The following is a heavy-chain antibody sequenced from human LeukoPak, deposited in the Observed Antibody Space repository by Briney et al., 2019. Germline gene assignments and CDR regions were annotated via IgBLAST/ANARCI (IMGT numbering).Heavy chain of an antibody. D-gene: IGHD2-2*01. CDR2: ISGSGDRT. CDR1: GFTFSSHA. Sequence: GGSLRLSCAVSGFTFSSHAMGWVRQSPGKGLEWVSTISGSGDRTFYADSVKGRFTISRGKSKNTLYLHMNSLRADDTALYYCANQPGNYFDYWGQGTLVTVSS. CDR3: ANQPGNYFDY. J-gene: IGHJ4*02. V-gene: IGHV3-23*01.